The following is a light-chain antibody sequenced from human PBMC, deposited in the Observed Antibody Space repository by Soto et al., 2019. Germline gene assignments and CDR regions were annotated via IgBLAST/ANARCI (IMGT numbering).Light chain of an antibody. CDR2: GAS. V-gene: IGKV3-15*01. CDR1: QSVSSN. Sequence: EIVMTQSPATLSVSPGERATLSCRASQSVSSNLAWYQQKPGQAPRLLIYGASTRATGIPGRFSGSGSGTEFTLTISSLQSEDLAVYYCQQYNNWPPYTFGQ. J-gene: IGKJ2*01. CDR3: QQYNNWPPYT.